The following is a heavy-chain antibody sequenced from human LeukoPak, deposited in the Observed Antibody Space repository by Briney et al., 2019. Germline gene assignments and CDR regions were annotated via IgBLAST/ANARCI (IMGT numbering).Heavy chain of an antibody. Sequence: PSETLSLTCTVYGGHISSSHWSWIPQPPGKGLKYIGHIYTSLSTNYNPPLKSRVIISVGTWKNQFSLKLSSVTAADTAVYYCARHPFDYGDYHYYMDVWGKGTTVTVSS. D-gene: IGHD4-17*01. CDR2: IYTSLST. CDR3: ARHPFDYGDYHYYMDV. V-gene: IGHV4-4*09. CDR1: GGHISSSH. J-gene: IGHJ6*03.